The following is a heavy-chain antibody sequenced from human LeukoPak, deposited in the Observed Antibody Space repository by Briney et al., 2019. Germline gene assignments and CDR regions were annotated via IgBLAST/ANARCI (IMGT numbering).Heavy chain of an antibody. D-gene: IGHD3-22*01. CDR2: MYYSGST. CDR3: ARPYYYDSRIDP. V-gene: IGHV4-30-4*01. Sequence: XRXXXXXGLEWIAYMYYSGSTYYNPSLKSRVTMSADTSKNQLSLKLSSVTAADTAVYYCARPYYYDSRIDPWGQGILVTVXS. J-gene: IGHJ5*02.